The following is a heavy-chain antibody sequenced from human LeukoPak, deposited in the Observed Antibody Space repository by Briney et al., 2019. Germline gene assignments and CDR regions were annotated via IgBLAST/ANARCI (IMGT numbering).Heavy chain of an antibody. V-gene: IGHV1-69*04. D-gene: IGHD5-12*01. CDR2: IIPIFGIA. J-gene: IGHJ4*02. Sequence: SVKVSCKASGGTFNSYAISWVRQAPGQGLEWMGRIIPIFGIANYAQKFQGRVTITADKSTSTAYMELSSLRSEDTAVYYCARDQPSSDIVATIMYYFDYWGQGTLVTVSS. CDR1: GGTFNSYA. CDR3: ARDQPSSDIVATIMYYFDY.